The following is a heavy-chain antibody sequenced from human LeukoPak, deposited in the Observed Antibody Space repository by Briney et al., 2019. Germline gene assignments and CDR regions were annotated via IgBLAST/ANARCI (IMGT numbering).Heavy chain of an antibody. D-gene: IGHD3-22*01. CDR1: ILSNSSYY. J-gene: IGHJ5*02. V-gene: IGHV4-59*01. CDR3: ARGAGTMIVDKSRSWAYENNWFDP. Sequence: AVPQSLPCTVSILSNSSYYGRWTRRPPGKGLEWFRYFYYSGCTNYNPSLTRRVTISVDPSKNQFSLKLSSVTAADTAVYYCARGAGTMIVDKSRSWAYENNWFDPWGQGTLVTVSS. CDR2: FYYSGCT.